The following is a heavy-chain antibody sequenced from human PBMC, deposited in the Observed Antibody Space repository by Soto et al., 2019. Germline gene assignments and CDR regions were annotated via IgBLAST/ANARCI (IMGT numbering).Heavy chain of an antibody. Sequence: EVQLVESGGGVVQPGGSLRLSCTASGFTFNTHWMHWVRQAPGKGLVWVSRIYFDGITTNYADSVKGRLTVSRDNAKNAFYLQLNSLRLEDTGVYFCSRGGGGGVFDLWGQGTFVSVS. CDR1: GFTFNTHW. J-gene: IGHJ5*02. V-gene: IGHV3-74*01. D-gene: IGHD2-15*01. CDR3: SRGGGGGVFDL. CDR2: IYFDGITT.